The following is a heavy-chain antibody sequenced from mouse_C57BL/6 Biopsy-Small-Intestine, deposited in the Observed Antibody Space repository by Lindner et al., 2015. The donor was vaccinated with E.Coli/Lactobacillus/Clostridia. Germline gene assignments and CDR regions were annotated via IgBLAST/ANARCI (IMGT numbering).Heavy chain of an antibody. CDR2: ISAYNGDT. V-gene: IGHV1-74*01. J-gene: IGHJ4*01. CDR3: ARDLGSYCSGGSCYSYGY. CDR1: GYTFTSYG. D-gene: IGHD1-1*02. Sequence: SVKVSCKASGYTFTSYGISWVRQAPGQGLEWMGWISAYNGDTNYARKLQGRVTMTTDTSTSTAYMELRSLRSDDTAVYYCARDLGSYCSGGSCYSYGYWGQGTLVTVSS.